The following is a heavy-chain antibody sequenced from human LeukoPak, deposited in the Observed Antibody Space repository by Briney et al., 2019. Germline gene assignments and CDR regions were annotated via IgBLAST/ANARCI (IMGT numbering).Heavy chain of an antibody. CDR1: GYTFTSYG. D-gene: IGHD3-16*01. CDR3: ARYYDYVWGSRTLDY. CDR2: ISAYNGNT. Sequence: ASVKVFCKASGYTFTSYGISWVRQAPGQGLEWMGWISAYNGNTNYAQKLQGRVTMTTDTSTSTAYMELRSLRSDDTAVYYCARYYDYVWGSRTLDYWGQGTLVTVSS. J-gene: IGHJ4*02. V-gene: IGHV1-18*01.